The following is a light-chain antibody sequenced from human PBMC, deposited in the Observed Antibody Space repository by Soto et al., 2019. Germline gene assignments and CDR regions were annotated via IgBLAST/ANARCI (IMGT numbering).Light chain of an antibody. CDR3: QHRGTGLF. CDR1: QSVGSY. Sequence: IVLTQSPDTLSLSLGERATLSCRASQSVGSYLGWYQQKAGQAPRLLMSDVSKRATGIPARFSGSGSGTDFALTISRLEPEDAAVYYCQHRGTGLFFGGGTKVEIK. V-gene: IGKV3-11*01. CDR2: DVS. J-gene: IGKJ4*01.